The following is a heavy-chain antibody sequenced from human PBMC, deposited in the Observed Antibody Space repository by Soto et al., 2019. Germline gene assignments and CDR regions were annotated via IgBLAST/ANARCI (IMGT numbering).Heavy chain of an antibody. Sequence: GESLKISCTASEYNYAKYWIGWVRQVPGKGLEWMGVIYPEDSDDIYSPAFQGQVTFSVDRSIRTAYLQWSSLRASDTAIYYCARLASSWYKLEFDSSGQGTQVTVSS. J-gene: IGHJ4*02. V-gene: IGHV5-51*01. CDR3: ARLASSWYKLEFDS. CDR2: IYPEDSDD. CDR1: EYNYAKYW. D-gene: IGHD1-20*01.